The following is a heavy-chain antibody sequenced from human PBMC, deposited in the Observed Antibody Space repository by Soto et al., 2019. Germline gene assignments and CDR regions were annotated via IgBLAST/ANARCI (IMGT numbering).Heavy chain of an antibody. CDR3: ARALED. D-gene: IGHD3-3*01. CDR1: GFTFSSYA. CDR2: ISYDGSNK. Sequence: QVQLVASGGGVVQPGRSLRLSCAASGFTFSSYAMHWVRQAPGKGLEWVAVISYDGSNKYYADSVKGRFTISRDNSKNALYLQMNSLRAEDTAVYYCARALEDWGQGTLITVSS. J-gene: IGHJ4*02. V-gene: IGHV3-30-3*01.